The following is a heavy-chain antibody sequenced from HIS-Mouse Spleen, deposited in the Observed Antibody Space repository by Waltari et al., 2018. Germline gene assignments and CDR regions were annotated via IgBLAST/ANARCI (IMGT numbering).Heavy chain of an antibody. J-gene: IGHJ2*01. CDR3: ARVAVAGGGDVWYFDL. V-gene: IGHV1-69*04. D-gene: IGHD6-19*01. CDR2: IIPILGIA. CDR1: GGTFSSYA. Sequence: QVQLVQSGAEVKKPGSSVKVSCKASGGTFSSYAISWLRRAPGQGLEWMGRIIPILGIANYAQKFQGRVTITADKSTSTAYMELSSLRSEDTAVYYCARVAVAGGGDVWYFDLWGRGTLVTVSS.